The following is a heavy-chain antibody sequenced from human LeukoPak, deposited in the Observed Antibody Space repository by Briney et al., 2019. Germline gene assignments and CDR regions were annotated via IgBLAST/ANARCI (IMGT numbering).Heavy chain of an antibody. Sequence: GGSLRLSCAASGFTFSSYGKHWVRQAPGKGLEWVAIIWYDGSNKYYADSVKGRFTVSRDNSKNTLYLQMNSLRAEDTAVYYCARDDGSSGYYFRLDYWGQGSLVTVSS. CDR1: GFTFSSYG. V-gene: IGHV3-33*01. CDR2: IWYDGSNK. D-gene: IGHD3-22*01. CDR3: ARDDGSSGYYFRLDY. J-gene: IGHJ4*02.